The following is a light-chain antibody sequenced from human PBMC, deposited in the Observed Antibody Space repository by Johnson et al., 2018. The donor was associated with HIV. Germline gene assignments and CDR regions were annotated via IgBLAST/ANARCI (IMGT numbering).Light chain of an antibody. CDR1: SSNIGNNY. V-gene: IGLV1-51*01. Sequence: QSVLTQPPPLSAAPGQKVTISCSGSSSNIGNNYVSWYQQLPGTAPKLLIYDNNKRPSGIPDRISGSKSATSATLGITGLQTGDEADYYCGTWDSSLSAGIFGTGTKVTVL. J-gene: IGLJ1*01. CDR2: DNN. CDR3: GTWDSSLSAGI.